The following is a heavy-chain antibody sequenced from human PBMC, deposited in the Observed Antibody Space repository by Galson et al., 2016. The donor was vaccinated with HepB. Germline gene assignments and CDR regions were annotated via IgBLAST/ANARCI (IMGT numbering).Heavy chain of an antibody. V-gene: IGHV1-3*01. CDR2: INAANDKT. D-gene: IGHD6-25*01. CDR1: GYNFITYS. Sequence: SVKVSCKASGYNFITYSIHWVRQAPGQRLEWMGWINAANDKTKYSQNFQDRVTITRDTSATTVYMELSSLKSADTAVYYCARAPPPYIAAAARGYWFDPWGQGTLVTVSS. J-gene: IGHJ5*02. CDR3: ARAPPPYIAAAARGYWFDP.